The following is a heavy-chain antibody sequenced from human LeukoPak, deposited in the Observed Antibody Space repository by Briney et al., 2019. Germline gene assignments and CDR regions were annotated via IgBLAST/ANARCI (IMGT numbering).Heavy chain of an antibody. Sequence: RASVTVSCTASGGTFSSYAISWVRQAPGQGLEWMGGIIPIFGTANYAQKFQGRVTITTDESTSTAYMELSSLRSEDTAVYYCARVRYSSSSNYYYYMDVWGKGTTVTVSS. J-gene: IGHJ6*03. CDR2: IIPIFGTA. CDR3: ARVRYSSSSNYYYYMDV. V-gene: IGHV1-69*05. D-gene: IGHD6-6*01. CDR1: GGTFSSYA.